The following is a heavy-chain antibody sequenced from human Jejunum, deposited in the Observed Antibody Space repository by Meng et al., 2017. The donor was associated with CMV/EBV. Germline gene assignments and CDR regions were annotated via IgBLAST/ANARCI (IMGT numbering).Heavy chain of an antibody. J-gene: IGHJ6*02. V-gene: IGHV3-21*01. Sequence: VASGFTFISDTMNWVRQAPGKGLEWVSSISSRMAFTYYADSVKGRFTISRDDAQNSVHLQMNSLRVEDTAIYYCVRGSDFRYGMDIWGQGTTVTVSS. D-gene: IGHD3-3*01. CDR1: GFTFISDT. CDR3: VRGSDFRYGMDI. CDR2: ISSRMAFT.